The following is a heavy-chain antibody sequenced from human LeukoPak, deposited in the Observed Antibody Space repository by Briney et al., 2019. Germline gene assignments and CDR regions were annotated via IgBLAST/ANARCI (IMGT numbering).Heavy chain of an antibody. Sequence: PGGSLRLSCAASGFTFSSYAMHWVRQAPGKGLEWVAVISYDGSNKYYADSVKGRFTISRDNANNSLYLQMNSLRAEDTAVYYCAELGITMIGGVWGKGTTVTISS. D-gene: IGHD3-10*02. CDR3: AELGITMIGGV. CDR2: ISYDGSNK. CDR1: GFTFSSYA. J-gene: IGHJ6*04. V-gene: IGHV3-30*04.